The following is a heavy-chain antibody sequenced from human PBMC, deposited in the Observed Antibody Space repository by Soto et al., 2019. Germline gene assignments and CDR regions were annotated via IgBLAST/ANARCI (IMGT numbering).Heavy chain of an antibody. CDR2: ISYDGSNK. CDR3: ARECAGTQPDAFDI. J-gene: IGHJ3*02. V-gene: IGHV3-30-3*01. Sequence: QVQLVESGGGVVQPGRSLRLSCAASGFTFSSYAMHWVRQAPGKGLEWVAVISYDGSNKYYADSVKGRFTISRDNSKNTLYLQMNSLRAEDTAVYYCARECAGTQPDAFDIWGQGTMVTVSS. CDR1: GFTFSSYA. D-gene: IGHD1-1*01.